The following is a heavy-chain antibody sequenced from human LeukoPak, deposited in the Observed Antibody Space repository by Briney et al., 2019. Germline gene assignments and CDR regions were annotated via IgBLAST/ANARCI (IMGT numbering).Heavy chain of an antibody. CDR1: GYTFTSYD. D-gene: IGHD6-13*01. Sequence: ASVKVSCKASGYTFTSYDINWVRQATGQGLEWMGRIIPILGIANYAQKFQGRVTITADKSTSTAYMELSSLRSEDTAVYYCAREGLLRDSSSWYYFDYWGQGTLVTVSS. V-gene: IGHV1-69*04. CDR2: IIPILGIA. CDR3: AREGLLRDSSSWYYFDY. J-gene: IGHJ4*02.